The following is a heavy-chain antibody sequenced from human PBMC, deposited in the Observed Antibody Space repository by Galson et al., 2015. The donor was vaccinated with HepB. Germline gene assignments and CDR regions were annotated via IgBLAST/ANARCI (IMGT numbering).Heavy chain of an antibody. Sequence: EALSLTCTVSGDSISSNHYYWGWIRQPPGKGLEWIGSIYYSGSTYYSPSLKSRVTISVDTSKNQFSLKQSSVTAADTAVYYCARNRYSSSWYAFDYWGQGTLVTVSS. CDR3: ARNRYSSSWYAFDY. J-gene: IGHJ4*02. CDR2: IYYSGST. V-gene: IGHV4-39*01. CDR1: GDSISSNHYY. D-gene: IGHD6-13*01.